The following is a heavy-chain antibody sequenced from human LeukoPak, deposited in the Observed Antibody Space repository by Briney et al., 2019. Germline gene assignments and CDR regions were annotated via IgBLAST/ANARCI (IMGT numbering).Heavy chain of an antibody. CDR2: INPNSGGT. J-gene: IGHJ4*02. Sequence: GASVKVSCKASGYTFTGYYMHWVRQAPGQGLEWMGWINPNSGGTNYAQKFQGRVTMTRDTSISTAYMELSRLRSDDTAVYYCAIVSSGSQTAFDYWGQGTLVTVSS. D-gene: IGHD1-26*01. V-gene: IGHV1-2*02. CDR3: AIVSSGSQTAFDY. CDR1: GYTFTGYY.